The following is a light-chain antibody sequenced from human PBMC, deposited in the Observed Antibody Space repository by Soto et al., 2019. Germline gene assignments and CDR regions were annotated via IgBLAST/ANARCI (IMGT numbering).Light chain of an antibody. Sequence: EIVMTQSPATLSVSPGERATLSCRASQSVSSNLAWYQQKPGQAPRLLIYGASTRATGIPARFSGSGSETEFTLTISSLQPEDFATYYCQQLHTYPLTFGGGTKVDIK. CDR3: QQLHTYPLT. CDR1: QSVSSN. J-gene: IGKJ4*01. CDR2: GAS. V-gene: IGKV3D-15*01.